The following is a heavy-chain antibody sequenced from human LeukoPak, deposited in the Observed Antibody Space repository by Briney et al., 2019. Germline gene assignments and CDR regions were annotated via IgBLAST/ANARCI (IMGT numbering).Heavy chain of an antibody. J-gene: IGHJ3*02. Sequence: GGSLRLSCAASGFTFSSFEMYWVRQAPGKGLEWVSYISASGSAIYYVDSVKGRFTISRDNAKNSLYLQMNSLRAEGTAVYYCVRDGYYGHDSFDIWGQGTMVTVSS. CDR2: ISASGSAI. CDR3: VRDGYYGHDSFDI. CDR1: GFTFSSFE. V-gene: IGHV3-48*03. D-gene: IGHD3-10*01.